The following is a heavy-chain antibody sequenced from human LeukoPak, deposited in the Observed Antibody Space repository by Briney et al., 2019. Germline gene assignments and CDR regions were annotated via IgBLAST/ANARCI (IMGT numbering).Heavy chain of an antibody. D-gene: IGHD5-12*01. V-gene: IGHV3-7*01. CDR1: GFTFSNYW. CDR2: IKEDGSDR. J-gene: IGHJ6*02. CDR3: ARSLDRYDPNYYYYGMDV. Sequence: GGSLRLSCAASGFTFSNYWMTWVRQVPGKGLEWVTSIKEDGSDRYNVDSVKGRFTISRDNAKNSLSLQMSSLRAEDTAVYYCARSLDRYDPNYYYYGMDVWGQGTTVTVSS.